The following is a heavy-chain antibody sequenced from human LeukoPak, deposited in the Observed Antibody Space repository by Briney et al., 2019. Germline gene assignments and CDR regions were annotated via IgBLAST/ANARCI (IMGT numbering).Heavy chain of an antibody. Sequence: GGSLRLSCVASGFTFSTYDMNWVRQAPGKGLEWVSAITSTSNHINYADSVKGRFTISRDSANNSLYLQMNSLRAEDAAVYYCARVYSANGYGSGYYDYWGQGTLVTVSS. CDR3: ARVYSANGYGSGYYDY. CDR2: ITSTSNHI. J-gene: IGHJ4*02. CDR1: GFTFSTYD. V-gene: IGHV3-21*01. D-gene: IGHD3-10*01.